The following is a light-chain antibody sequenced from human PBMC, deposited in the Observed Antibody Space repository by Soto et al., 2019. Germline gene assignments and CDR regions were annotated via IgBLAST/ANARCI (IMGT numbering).Light chain of an antibody. V-gene: IGLV2-14*03. CDR1: SSDVGAYNY. CDR2: DVS. J-gene: IGLJ1*01. Sequence: QSALTRPASVSGSPGQPITISCTGTSSDVGAYNYVSWYQQHPGKAPKLMIYDVSNRPSGVSNRFSGSKSGNTASLTISGLQAEDEADYYCSSYTSRSTRVFGTGTKVTVL. CDR3: SSYTSRSTRV.